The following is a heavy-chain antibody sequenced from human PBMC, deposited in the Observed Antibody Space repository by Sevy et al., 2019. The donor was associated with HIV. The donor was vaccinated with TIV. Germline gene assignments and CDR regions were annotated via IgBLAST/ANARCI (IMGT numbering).Heavy chain of an antibody. V-gene: IGHV3-7*01. Sequence: GGSLRLSCAASGFTFSRYWMTWVRQAPGKGLEWVANIRQDGSEKYSADSVKGRFTISRDNAKNSLFLQMNRLRAEDTAVYFGARFPVEGTATPYWYFDLWGRGTQVTVSS. J-gene: IGHJ2*01. CDR1: GFTFSRYW. D-gene: IGHD2-21*02. CDR2: IRQDGSEK. CDR3: ARFPVEGTATPYWYFDL.